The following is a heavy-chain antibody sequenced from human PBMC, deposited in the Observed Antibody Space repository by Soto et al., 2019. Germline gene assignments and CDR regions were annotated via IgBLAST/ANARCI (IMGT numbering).Heavy chain of an antibody. J-gene: IGHJ2*01. Sequence: QVHLQESGPGVVKASETLSLTCSLSGGSTSGKYWSWIRQSAGKGLEWIGRIYSSGRTHYNPSLGSRVSMSVAQNSFSLRLTSVTAEDTAIYYCARDFDVNTALDYWYFDLWGRGTQVSVSS. V-gene: IGHV4-4*07. CDR3: ARDFDVNTALDYWYFDL. CDR2: IYSSGRT. D-gene: IGHD3-9*01. CDR1: GGSTSGKY.